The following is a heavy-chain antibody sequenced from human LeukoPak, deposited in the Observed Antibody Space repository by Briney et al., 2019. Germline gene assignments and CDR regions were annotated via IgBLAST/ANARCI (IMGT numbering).Heavy chain of an antibody. V-gene: IGHV4-39*01. Sequence: PSETLSLTRTVSGGSISSSSYYWGWIRQPPGKGLEWIGSIYYSGSTYYNPSLKSQVTISVDTSKNQFSLKLSSVTAADTAVYYCASLSSSWYRTPNWFDPWGQGTLVTVSS. D-gene: IGHD6-13*01. J-gene: IGHJ5*02. CDR2: IYYSGST. CDR3: ASLSSSWYRTPNWFDP. CDR1: GGSISSSSYY.